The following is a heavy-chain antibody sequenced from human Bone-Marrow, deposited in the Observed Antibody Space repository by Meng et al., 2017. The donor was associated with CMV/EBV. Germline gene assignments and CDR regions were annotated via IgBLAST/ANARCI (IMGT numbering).Heavy chain of an antibody. V-gene: IGHV1-2*02. J-gene: IGHJ5*02. CDR3: ARDVGGLNDQLQYNWFDP. CDR1: GYTFTNFA. CDR2: INPNSGGT. Sequence: ASVKVSCKASGYTFTNFAFNWVRQAPGQGLEWMGWINPNSGGTNYAQKFQGRVTMTRDTSISTAYMELSRLRSDDTAVYYGARDVGGLNDQLQYNWFDPWGQGTLVTVSS. D-gene: IGHD2-2*01.